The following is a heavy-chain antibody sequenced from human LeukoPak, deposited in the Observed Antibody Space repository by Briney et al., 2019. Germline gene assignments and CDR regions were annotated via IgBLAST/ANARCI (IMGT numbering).Heavy chain of an antibody. J-gene: IGHJ4*02. CDR1: GGTFSSYA. CDR3: ARSIAAADPEILYFDY. V-gene: IGHV1-69*13. Sequence: ASVKVSCKASGGTFSSYAISWVRQAPGQGLEWMGGIIPIFGTANYAQKFQGRVTITADESTSTAYMELSSLRSEDTAVYYCARSIAAADPEILYFDYWGQGTLVTVSS. D-gene: IGHD6-13*01. CDR2: IIPIFGTA.